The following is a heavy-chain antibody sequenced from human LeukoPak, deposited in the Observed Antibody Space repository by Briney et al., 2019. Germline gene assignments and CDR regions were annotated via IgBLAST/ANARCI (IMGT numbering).Heavy chain of an antibody. V-gene: IGHV3-30*03. CDR1: GFTFSSYG. D-gene: IGHD5-18*01. CDR2: ISYDGSNK. J-gene: IGHJ4*02. CDR3: ARDLGYSSGHPFDY. Sequence: PGGSLRLSCAASGFTFSSYGMHWVRQAPGKGLEWVAVISYDGSNKYYADSLKGRFTISRDNSKNTLYLQMNSLRAEDTAVYYCARDLGYSSGHPFDYWGQGTLVTVSS.